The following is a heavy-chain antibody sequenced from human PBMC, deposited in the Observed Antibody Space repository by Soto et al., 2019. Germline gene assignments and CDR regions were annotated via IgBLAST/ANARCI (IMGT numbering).Heavy chain of an antibody. J-gene: IGHJ5*02. CDR2: INPNSGGT. CDR1: GYTFTGYY. CDR3: ARGYDFWSGSNWFDP. Sequence: ASVKVSCKASGYTFTGYYMHWVRQAPGQGLEWMGWINPNSGGTNYAQKFQGWVTMTRDTSISTAYMELSRLRSDDTAVYYCARGYDFWSGSNWFDPWGQGTLVTVSS. D-gene: IGHD3-3*01. V-gene: IGHV1-2*04.